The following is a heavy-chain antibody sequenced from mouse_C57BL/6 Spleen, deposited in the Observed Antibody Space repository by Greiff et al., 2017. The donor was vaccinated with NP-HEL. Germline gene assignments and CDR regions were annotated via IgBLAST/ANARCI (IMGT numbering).Heavy chain of an antibody. V-gene: IGHV1-66*01. CDR1: GYSFTSYY. CDR2: IYPGSGNT. J-gene: IGHJ2*01. CDR3: ARSTDGYYIYFDY. D-gene: IGHD2-3*01. Sequence: VQLQQSGPELVKPGASVKISCKASGYSFTSYYIHWVKQRPGQGLEWIGWIYPGSGNTKYNEKFKGKATLTADTSSSTAYMQLSSLTSEDSAVYDCARSTDGYYIYFDYWGQGTTLTVSS.